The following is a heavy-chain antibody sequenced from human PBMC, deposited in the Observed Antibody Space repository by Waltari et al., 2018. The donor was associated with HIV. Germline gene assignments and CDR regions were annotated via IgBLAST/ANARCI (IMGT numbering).Heavy chain of an antibody. CDR3: ARGRSQWAEGGIGY. D-gene: IGHD1-26*01. CDR1: GGTFSSYT. V-gene: IGHV1-69*02. Sequence: QVQLVQSGAEVKKPGSSVKVSCKASGGTFSSYTISWVRQAPGQGLEWMGRMSPILGMANYAQKFQGRVTITADKSTSTAYMELSSLRSEDTAVYYCARGRSQWAEGGIGYWGQGTLVTVSS. J-gene: IGHJ4*02. CDR2: MSPILGMA.